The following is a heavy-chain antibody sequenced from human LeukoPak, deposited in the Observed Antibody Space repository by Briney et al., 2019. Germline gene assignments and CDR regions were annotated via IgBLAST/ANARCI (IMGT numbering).Heavy chain of an antibody. D-gene: IGHD1-26*01. Sequence: GSSVKVSCKASGGTFSSYTISWVRQAPGQGLEWMGRIIPILGIANYAQQFQGRVTITADKSTSTAYMELSSLRSEDTAVYYCARIDSGSYYDLASDYWGQGTLVTVSS. CDR1: GGTFSSYT. CDR3: ARIDSGSYYDLASDY. J-gene: IGHJ4*02. V-gene: IGHV1-69*02. CDR2: IIPILGIA.